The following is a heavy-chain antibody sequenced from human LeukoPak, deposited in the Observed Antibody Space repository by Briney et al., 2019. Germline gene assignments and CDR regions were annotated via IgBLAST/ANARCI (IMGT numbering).Heavy chain of an antibody. V-gene: IGHV4-61*02. CDR1: GGSISSGSYY. J-gene: IGHJ2*01. Sequence: PSETLSLTCTVSGGSISSGSYYWSWIRQPAGKGPEWIGRIYTSGSTNYNPSLKSRVTISVDTSKNQFSLKLSSVTAADTAVYYCARSPHYDFWSGPFFDLWGRGTLVTVSS. CDR2: IYTSGST. CDR3: ARSPHYDFWSGPFFDL. D-gene: IGHD3-3*01.